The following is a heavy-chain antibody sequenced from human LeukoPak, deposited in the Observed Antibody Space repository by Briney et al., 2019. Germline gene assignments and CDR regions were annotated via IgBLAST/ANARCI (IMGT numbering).Heavy chain of an antibody. D-gene: IGHD2-15*01. J-gene: IGHJ5*02. V-gene: IGHV1-8*01. CDR1: GYTFTSYD. CDR2: MNPNSGNT. CDR3: ARVGGGRDSYNWFDP. Sequence: ASVKVSCKASGYTFTSYDINWVRQATGQGLEWMGWMNPNSGNTGYAQKFQGRVTMTMNTSIRTAYMELSSLRSDATAVYYCARVGGGRDSYNWFDPWGQGTLVTVSS.